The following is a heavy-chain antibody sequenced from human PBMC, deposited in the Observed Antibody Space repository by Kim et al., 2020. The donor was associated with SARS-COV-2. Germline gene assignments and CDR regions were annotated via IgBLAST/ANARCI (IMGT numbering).Heavy chain of an antibody. V-gene: IGHV3-7*03. CDR3: ARPGSGLKYFDF. D-gene: IGHD1-26*01. J-gene: IGHJ4*02. Sequence: YADSVKGRFPITGDNAKNSLGLQMNSLRAEDTAVYYCARPGSGLKYFDFWGQGTLVTVSS.